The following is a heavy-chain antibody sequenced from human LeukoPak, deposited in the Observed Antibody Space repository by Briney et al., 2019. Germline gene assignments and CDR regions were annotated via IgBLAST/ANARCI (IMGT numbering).Heavy chain of an antibody. CDR3: AKDRGAYCSGGSCYGDFDY. J-gene: IGHJ4*02. CDR2: ISASGGST. D-gene: IGHD2-15*01. V-gene: IGHV3-23*01. CDR1: GFTLTSYG. Sequence: GRSLRPSCAPSGFTLTSYGMSWVRQAAGNGLEWVSAISASGGSTYYADSVTGRFTISRDNSKNTLYLQLNSLRAEDTAVYYCAKDRGAYCSGGSCYGDFDYWGQGTLVTVSS.